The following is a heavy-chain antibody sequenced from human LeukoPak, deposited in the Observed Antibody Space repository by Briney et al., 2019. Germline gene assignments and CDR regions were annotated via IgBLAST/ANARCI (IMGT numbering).Heavy chain of an antibody. J-gene: IGHJ4*02. D-gene: IGHD4-23*01. Sequence: GGSLRLSCAASGFTFSDYAMSWVRQAPGKGPEWLSTISGDGDNTYYADSVKGRFTISRDNFRNAFHLQMSSLRAEDTAIYYCATESREDYGGVFYFWGQGTPVTVSS. CDR1: GFTFSDYA. CDR3: ATESREDYGGVFYF. CDR2: ISGDGDNT. V-gene: IGHV3-23*01.